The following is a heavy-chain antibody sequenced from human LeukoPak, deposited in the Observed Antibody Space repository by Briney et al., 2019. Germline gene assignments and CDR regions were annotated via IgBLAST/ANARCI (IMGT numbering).Heavy chain of an antibody. Sequence: GASVKVSCKASGYTFTGYYMHWVRQAPGQGLEWMGWINPNSGGTNYAQKFQGRVTMTRDTSISTAYMELSRLRSDDTAVYYCARGGRSSWNPRYFDYWGQGTLVTVSS. CDR3: ARGGRSSWNPRYFDY. CDR1: GYTFTGYY. J-gene: IGHJ4*02. CDR2: INPNSGGT. V-gene: IGHV1-2*02. D-gene: IGHD6-13*01.